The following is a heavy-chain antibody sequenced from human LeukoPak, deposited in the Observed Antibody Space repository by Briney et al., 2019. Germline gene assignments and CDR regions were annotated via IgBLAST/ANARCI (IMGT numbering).Heavy chain of an antibody. Sequence: PGGSLRLSCAASGFTFSDQYMDWVRQAPGKGVEWVGRTRKKANSRTTEYAASVKGRFTISTDDSKSSLYLQMNSLKTEDTAVYYCARWRSNSWECYFDYWGQGTLVTVSS. CDR1: GFTFSDQY. V-gene: IGHV3-72*01. D-gene: IGHD6-13*01. CDR3: ARWRSNSWECYFDY. CDR2: TRKKANSRTT. J-gene: IGHJ4*02.